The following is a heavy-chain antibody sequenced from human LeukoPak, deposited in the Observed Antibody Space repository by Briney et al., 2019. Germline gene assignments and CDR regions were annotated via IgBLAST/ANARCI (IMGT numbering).Heavy chain of an antibody. CDR3: AKLGGSYDETSMEDY. CDR1: GFTFSSYA. V-gene: IGHV3-23*01. J-gene: IGHJ4*02. D-gene: IGHD1-26*01. Sequence: GGSLRLSCAASGFTFSSYAMSWVRQAPGKGLEWVSAISGSGGSTYYADSVKGRFTISRDNSKNTLYLQMNSLRAEDTAVNYCAKLGGSYDETSMEDYWGQGTLVTVSS. CDR2: ISGSGGST.